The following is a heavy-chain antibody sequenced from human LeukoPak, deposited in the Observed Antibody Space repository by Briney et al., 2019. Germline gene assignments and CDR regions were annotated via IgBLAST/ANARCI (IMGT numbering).Heavy chain of an antibody. CDR1: GFTVSSNY. CDR2: IYSGGST. CDR3: ARLGIEMDYYYYYGMDV. V-gene: IGHV3-53*01. Sequence: GGSLRLSCAASGFTVSSNYMSWVRQAPGKGLEWGSVIYSGGSTYYADSVKGRFTISRDNSKNTLYLQMNSLRAEGTAVYYCARLGIEMDYYYYYGMDVWGQGTTVTVSS. J-gene: IGHJ6*02. D-gene: IGHD7-27*01.